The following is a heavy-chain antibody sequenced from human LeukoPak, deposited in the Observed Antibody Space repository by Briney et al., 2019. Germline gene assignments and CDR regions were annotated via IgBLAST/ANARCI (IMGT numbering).Heavy chain of an antibody. D-gene: IGHD3-16*01. J-gene: IGHJ4*02. V-gene: IGHV3-30*18. CDR3: AKDNRGYFDF. Sequence: GGSLRLSCAASGFTFYSYGMHWVRQAPGKGLERVALISHNGRNNYYADSVKGRFTISRDNSKNTLYLQVSSLRTEDAAVYFCAKDNRGYFDFWGQGTLVTVSS. CDR2: ISHNGRNN. CDR1: GFTFYSYG.